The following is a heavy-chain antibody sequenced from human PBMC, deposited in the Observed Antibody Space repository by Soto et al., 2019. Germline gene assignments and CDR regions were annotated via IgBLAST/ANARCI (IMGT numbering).Heavy chain of an antibody. D-gene: IGHD3-10*01. J-gene: IGHJ5*02. CDR3: AHRVNMARGPYNYFGP. CDR2: IYWNDEK. Sequence: SGPTLVNPTQTLTLICTFSGFSLTTGVGVGWIRQPPGKALEWLAIIYWNDEKLYNPSLKTRLTITKDTSKNQVVLTMTDMDPVDTATYYCAHRVNMARGPYNYFGPWGQGTLVTVSS. V-gene: IGHV2-5*01. CDR1: GFSLTTGVG.